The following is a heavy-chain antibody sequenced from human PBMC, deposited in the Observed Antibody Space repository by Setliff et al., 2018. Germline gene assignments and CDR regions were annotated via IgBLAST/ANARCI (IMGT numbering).Heavy chain of an antibody. V-gene: IGHV4-59*01. D-gene: IGHD5-12*01. J-gene: IGHJ4*02. CDR1: GFTFSSYS. Sequence: GSLRLSCAASGFTFSSYSMNWVRQPPGKGLEWIGYVYYSGIANYSPSLKSRLTISVDTSKNQFSLKLRSVTAADTAVYYCARGGTFRYFDYWGQGTPVTVSS. CDR2: VYYSGIA. CDR3: ARGGTFRYFDY.